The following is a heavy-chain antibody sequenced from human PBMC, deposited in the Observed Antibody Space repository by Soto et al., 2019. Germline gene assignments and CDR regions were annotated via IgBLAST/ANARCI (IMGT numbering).Heavy chain of an antibody. CDR2: ISSSSSYI. CDR3: AVPDSSSWSGVDY. Sequence: PGGSLRLSCAASGFTFSSYSMNWVRQAPGKGLEWVSSISSSSSYIYYADSVKGRFTVSRDNAKNSLYLQMNSLRAEDTAVYYCAVPDSSSWSGVDYWGQGTLVTVSS. CDR1: GFTFSSYS. V-gene: IGHV3-21*01. J-gene: IGHJ4*02. D-gene: IGHD6-13*01.